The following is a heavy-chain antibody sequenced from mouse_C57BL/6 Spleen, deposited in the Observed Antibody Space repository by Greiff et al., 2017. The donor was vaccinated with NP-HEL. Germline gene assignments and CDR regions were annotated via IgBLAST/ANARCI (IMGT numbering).Heavy chain of an antibody. Sequence: QVQLQQPGAELVRPGTSVKLSCKASGYTFTSYWMNWVKQRPGKGLEWIGQIYPGDGDTNYNGKFKGKATLTADKSSSTSYMQLSSLTSEDSAVYFCARNYYSKGAYAMDYWGQGTSVTVSS. V-gene: IGHV1-80*01. CDR3: ARNYYSKGAYAMDY. CDR1: GYTFTSYW. CDR2: IYPGDGDT. D-gene: IGHD2-5*01. J-gene: IGHJ4*01.